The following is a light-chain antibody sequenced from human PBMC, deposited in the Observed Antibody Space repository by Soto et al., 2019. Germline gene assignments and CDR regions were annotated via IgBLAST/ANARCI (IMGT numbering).Light chain of an antibody. V-gene: IGKV3D-20*02. CDR3: QQTYATPIT. CDR1: QTVRNNY. Sequence: EFVWTQSPATLSLSPGERATLSCRASQTVRNNYLAWYQQKPGQAPRLLIYDASSRATGIPDRFSGGGSGTDFTLTISSLQPEDFATYYCQQTYATPITFGQGTRLEIK. J-gene: IGKJ5*01. CDR2: DAS.